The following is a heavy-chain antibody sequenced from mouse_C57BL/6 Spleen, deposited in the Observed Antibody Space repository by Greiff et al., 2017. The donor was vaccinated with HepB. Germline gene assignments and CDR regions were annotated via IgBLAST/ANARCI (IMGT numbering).Heavy chain of an antibody. CDR3: ARGLLPYWYCDV. V-gene: IGHV3-1*01. D-gene: IGHD1-1*01. CDR1: GYSITSGYD. Sequence: EVQLQESGPGMVKPSQSLSLTCTVTGYSITSGYDWHWIRHFPGNKLEWMGYISYSGSTNYNPSLKSRISITHDTSKNHFFLKLNSVTTEDTATYYCARGLLPYWYCDVWGTGTTVTVSS. J-gene: IGHJ1*03. CDR2: ISYSGST.